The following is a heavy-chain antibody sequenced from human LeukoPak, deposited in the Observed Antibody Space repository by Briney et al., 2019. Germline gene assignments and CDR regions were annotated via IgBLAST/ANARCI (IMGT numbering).Heavy chain of an antibody. CDR1: GFTFSSYG. CDR3: AKDRGEYQLLDYFGY. CDR2: ISYDGSNK. D-gene: IGHD2-2*01. Sequence: GGSLRLSCAASGFTFSSYGMHWVRQAPGKGLEWVAVISYDGSNKYYADSVKGRFTISRDNSKNTLYLQMNSLRAEVTAVYYCAKDRGEYQLLDYFGYWGQGTLVTVSS. V-gene: IGHV3-30*18. J-gene: IGHJ4*02.